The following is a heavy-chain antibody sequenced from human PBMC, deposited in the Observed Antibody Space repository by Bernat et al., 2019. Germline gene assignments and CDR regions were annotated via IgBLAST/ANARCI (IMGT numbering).Heavy chain of an antibody. D-gene: IGHD6-19*01. V-gene: IGHV3-33*01. Sequence: QVQLVESGGGVVQPGRSLRLSCAASGFTFSSYGMHWVRQATGKGLEWVAAIGYDGNNKYDADSVKGRFTISRDNSKNTLYLQMNSLRAEDTAVYYCERARGAVAGTPNDWGQGTLVTVSS. CDR2: IGYDGNNK. J-gene: IGHJ4*02. CDR1: GFTFSSYG. CDR3: ERARGAVAGTPND.